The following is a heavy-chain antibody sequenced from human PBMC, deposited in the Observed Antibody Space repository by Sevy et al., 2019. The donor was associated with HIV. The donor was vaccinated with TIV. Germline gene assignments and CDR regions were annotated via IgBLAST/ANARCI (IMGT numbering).Heavy chain of an antibody. Sequence: ASVKVSCKVSGYTLSQLSMHWVRQAPGKGLEWVGTFDPEDGRTIYAQKFQGRVTMTEETYTDTAYKEQNNLNSEDTAVYYCATTKDYYDSSGYPFDYWGQGTQVTVSS. CDR3: ATTKDYYDSSGYPFDY. V-gene: IGHV1-24*01. CDR1: GYTLSQLS. CDR2: FDPEDGRT. D-gene: IGHD3-22*01. J-gene: IGHJ4*02.